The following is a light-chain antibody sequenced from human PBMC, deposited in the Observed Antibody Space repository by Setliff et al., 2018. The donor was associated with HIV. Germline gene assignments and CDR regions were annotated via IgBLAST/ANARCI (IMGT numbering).Light chain of an antibody. V-gene: IGLV2-8*01. CDR1: SGDVGGYNY. Sequence: QSALTQPPSASGSPGQSVTISCTGTSGDVGGYNYVSWYQQHPGKAPKLIIYEVNQRPSGVPDRFSGSKSGSTASLTISGLQAEDEADYYCSSYTSSSTLVFGGGTQLTVL. CDR2: EVN. CDR3: SSYTSSSTLV. J-gene: IGLJ2*01.